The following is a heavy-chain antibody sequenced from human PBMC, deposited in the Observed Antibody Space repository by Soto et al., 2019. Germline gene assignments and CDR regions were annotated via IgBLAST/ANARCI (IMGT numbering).Heavy chain of an antibody. CDR1: GYSFTSYW. CDR2: IYPGDSDT. D-gene: IGHD4-17*01. V-gene: IGHV5-51*01. J-gene: IGHJ3*02. CDR3: ARRPTTVVTNAFDI. Sequence: PGESMKISCKGSGYSFTSYWSGWVRQVPGEGLEWMGIIYPGDSDTRYSPSFQGQVTISADKSISTAYLQWSSLKASDTAMYYCARRPTTVVTNAFDIWGQGTMVTVSS.